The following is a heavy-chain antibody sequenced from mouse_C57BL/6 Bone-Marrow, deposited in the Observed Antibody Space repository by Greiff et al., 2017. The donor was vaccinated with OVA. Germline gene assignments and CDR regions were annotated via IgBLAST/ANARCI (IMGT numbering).Heavy chain of an antibody. Sequence: DVMLVESGGGLVKPGGSLKLSCAASGFTFSDYGMHWVRQAPEKGLEWVAYISSGSSTIYYADTVKGRFTISRDNAKNTLFLQMTSLRSEDTAMYYCAREIYYYGSSPSWFAYWGQGTLVTVSA. CDR1: GFTFSDYG. CDR2: ISSGSSTI. V-gene: IGHV5-17*01. J-gene: IGHJ3*01. D-gene: IGHD1-1*01. CDR3: AREIYYYGSSPSWFAY.